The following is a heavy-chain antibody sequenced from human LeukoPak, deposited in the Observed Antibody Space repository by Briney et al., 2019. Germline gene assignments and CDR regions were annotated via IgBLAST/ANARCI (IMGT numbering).Heavy chain of an antibody. J-gene: IGHJ4*02. CDR1: GYTFTGYY. D-gene: IGHD3-22*01. Sequence: ASVKVSCKASGYTFTGYYMHWVRQAPGQGLEWMGWINPNSGGTNYAQKFQGRVTMTRDTSISTAYMELSRLRSDDTAVYYCARDPDFYYDSSGYPGGDYWGQGTLVTVSS. CDR3: ARDPDFYYDSSGYPGGDY. V-gene: IGHV1-2*02. CDR2: INPNSGGT.